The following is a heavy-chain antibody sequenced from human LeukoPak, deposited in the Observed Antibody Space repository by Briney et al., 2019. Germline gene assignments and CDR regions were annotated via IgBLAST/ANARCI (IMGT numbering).Heavy chain of an antibody. D-gene: IGHD3-3*01. CDR2: ISSSSSTV. CDR3: VRFLEWFDY. Sequence: PGGSLRLSCAASGFTFSSYSMNWVRQAPGKGLEWVSYISSSSSTVYYADSVKGRFTISRDNAKNSLYLQMNSLRAEDTAVYYCVRFLEWFDYWGQGTLVTVSS. J-gene: IGHJ4*02. V-gene: IGHV3-48*01. CDR1: GFTFSSYS.